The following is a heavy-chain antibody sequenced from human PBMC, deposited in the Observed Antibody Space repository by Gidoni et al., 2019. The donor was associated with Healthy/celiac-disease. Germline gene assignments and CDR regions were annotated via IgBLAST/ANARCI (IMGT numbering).Heavy chain of an antibody. D-gene: IGHD2-2*01. CDR2: INHSGST. V-gene: IGHV4-34*01. CDR1: GGSFSGYY. CDR3: ARPGYCSSTSCPGGYYFDY. Sequence: QVQLQQWGAGLLKPSETLSLTCAVYGGSFSGYYWSWIRQPPGKGLEWIGEINHSGSTNYNPSLKSRVTISVDTSKNQFSLKLSSVTAADTAVYYCARPGYCSSTSCPGGYYFDYWGQGTLVTVSS. J-gene: IGHJ4*02.